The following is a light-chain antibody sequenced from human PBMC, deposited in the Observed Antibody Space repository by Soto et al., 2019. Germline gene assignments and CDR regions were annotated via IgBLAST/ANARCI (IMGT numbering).Light chain of an antibody. CDR2: DDS. CDR1: NMGSKS. V-gene: IGLV3-21*02. J-gene: IGLJ1*01. Sequence: SYELTQPPSVSVAPGQTATITCGGNNMGSKSVHWYQQKPGQAPGLVVYDDSDPPTGIPERFSGSNSGNTANLTISRVEAGDEADYSCQVWDSSSDHYVFGTGTKVPVL. CDR3: QVWDSSSDHYV.